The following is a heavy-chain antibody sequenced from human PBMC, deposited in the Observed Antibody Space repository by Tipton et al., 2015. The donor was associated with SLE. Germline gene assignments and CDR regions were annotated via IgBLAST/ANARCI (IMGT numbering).Heavy chain of an antibody. CDR2: IYYSGST. J-gene: IGHJ2*01. CDR3: ARETETGANFDL. V-gene: IGHV4-31*11. Sequence: TLSLTCAVSGGSISSGGYSWSWIRQPPGKGLEWIGYIYYSGSTYYNPSLKSRVTISVDTSKNQFSLKLSSVTAADTAVYYCARETETGANFDLWGRGTLVTVSS. D-gene: IGHD7-27*01. CDR1: GGSISSGGYS.